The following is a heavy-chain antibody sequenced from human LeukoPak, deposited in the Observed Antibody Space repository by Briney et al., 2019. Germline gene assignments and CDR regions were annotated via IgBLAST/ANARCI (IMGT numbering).Heavy chain of an antibody. CDR3: AKEGGSGWPLEAFDI. CDR2: ISSSSSYI. CDR1: GFTFSSYS. V-gene: IGHV3-21*04. D-gene: IGHD6-19*01. J-gene: IGHJ3*02. Sequence: PGGSLRLSCATSGFTFSSYSMNWVRQAPGKGLEWVSSISSSSSYIYYADSVKGRFTISRDNAKNSLYLQMNSLRAEDMALYYCAKEGGSGWPLEAFDIWGQGTMVTVSS.